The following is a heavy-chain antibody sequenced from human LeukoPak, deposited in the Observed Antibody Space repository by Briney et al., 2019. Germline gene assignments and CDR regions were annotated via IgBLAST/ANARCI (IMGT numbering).Heavy chain of an antibody. CDR2: IYSGGST. CDR1: GFTVSSNY. CDR3: ARAGPYSSGWYFFYFDY. D-gene: IGHD6-19*01. Sequence: GGSLRLSCAASGFTVSSNYMSWVRQAPGKGLEWGSVIYSGGSTYYADSVKGRFTISRHNSKNTLYLQMNSLRAEDTAVYYCARAGPYSSGWYFFYFDYWGQGTLVTVSS. V-gene: IGHV3-53*04. J-gene: IGHJ4*02.